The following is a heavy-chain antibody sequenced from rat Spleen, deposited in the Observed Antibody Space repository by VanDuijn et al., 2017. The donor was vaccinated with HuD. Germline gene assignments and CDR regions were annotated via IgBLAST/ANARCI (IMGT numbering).Heavy chain of an antibody. V-gene: IGHV5-31*01. CDR3: ARDYYSGDGVIDY. J-gene: IGHJ2*01. Sequence: EVQLVESGGGLVQPGRSLKLSCVASGFTFNDNWMTWIRQAPGMGLEWIASISNARGITYYPDSVKGRFTISRDNAKSTLYLQMDSLRSEDTATYYCARDYYSGDGVIDYWGQGVMVTVSS. CDR2: ISNARGIT. CDR1: GFTFNDNW. D-gene: IGHD1-1*01.